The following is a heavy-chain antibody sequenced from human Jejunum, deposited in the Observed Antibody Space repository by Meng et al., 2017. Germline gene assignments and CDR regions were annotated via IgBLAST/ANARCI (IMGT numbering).Heavy chain of an antibody. Sequence: QVLLDAAGPRLVRPSETLSLTCTVSGGFVSSTNCYWSWIRQPPGKGLEWIGYRYYSGSTNYNPSLKSRVTISVDTSKSQFSLKLFSVTAADTAVYYCAREYCISTTCYFDSWGQGTLVTVSS. D-gene: IGHD2-2*01. CDR1: GGFVSSTNCY. J-gene: IGHJ4*02. CDR3: AREYCISTTCYFDS. V-gene: IGHV4-61*01. CDR2: RYYSGST.